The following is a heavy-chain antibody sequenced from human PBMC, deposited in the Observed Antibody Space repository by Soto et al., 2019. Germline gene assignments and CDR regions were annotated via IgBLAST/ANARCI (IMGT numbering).Heavy chain of an antibody. CDR3: ARVLTVTSIPYGLDI. Sequence: VELLESGPGLVKPSQTLSLVCTVSGDSINSGADSWNWIRQRPGKGLEWIGSIIKSGDTSHNPSLQSRVSISLDRSKNQFSLTLRSVTAADTAVYFCARVLTVTSIPYGLDIWGQGTTVLVSS. J-gene: IGHJ6*02. D-gene: IGHD4-17*01. CDR2: IIKSGDT. V-gene: IGHV4-31*03. CDR1: GDSINSGADS.